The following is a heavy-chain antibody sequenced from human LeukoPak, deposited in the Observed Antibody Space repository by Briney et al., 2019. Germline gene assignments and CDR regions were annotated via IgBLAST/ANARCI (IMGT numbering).Heavy chain of an antibody. CDR1: GYTFTGYY. V-gene: IGHV1-2*03. CDR2: INPNSGGT. D-gene: IGHD3-10*01. Sequence: LEASVKVSCKASGYTFTGYYMHWVRQAPGQGLEWMGWINPNSGGTNYAQKFQGRVTMTRDTSISTAYMELSRLRSDDTAVYYCARADYPTLGSGSYSQMDYWGQGTLVTVSS. J-gene: IGHJ4*02. CDR3: ARADYPTLGSGSYSQMDY.